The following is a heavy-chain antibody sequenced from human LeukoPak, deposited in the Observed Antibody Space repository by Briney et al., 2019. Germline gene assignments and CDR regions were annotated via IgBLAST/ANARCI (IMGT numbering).Heavy chain of an antibody. CDR1: GGSISSSSYY. CDR3: ARVDGYKDY. J-gene: IGHJ4*02. D-gene: IGHD5-24*01. CDR2: IYTSGST. V-gene: IGHV4-61*02. Sequence: SETLSLTCTVSGGSISSSSYYWSWIRQPAGKGLEWIGRIYTSGSTNYNPSLKSRVTISVDTSKNQFSLKLSSVTAADTAVYYCARVDGYKDYWGQGTLVTVSS.